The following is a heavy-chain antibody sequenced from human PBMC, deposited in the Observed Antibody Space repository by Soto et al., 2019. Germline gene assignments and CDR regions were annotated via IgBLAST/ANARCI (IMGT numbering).Heavy chain of an antibody. V-gene: IGHV1-18*01. CDR1: DNTFTNYG. CDR2: ISGYNGNT. Sequence: ASVKVSCKSSDNTFTNYGINWVRQAPGQGLEWMGWISGYNGNTKYAQKFQDRVTMTAETSTRTAFMEVRSLTSDDTGVYFCAATGGNYFGLDVWGQGTTVTVSS. D-gene: IGHD2-8*02. CDR3: AATGGNYFGLDV. J-gene: IGHJ6*02.